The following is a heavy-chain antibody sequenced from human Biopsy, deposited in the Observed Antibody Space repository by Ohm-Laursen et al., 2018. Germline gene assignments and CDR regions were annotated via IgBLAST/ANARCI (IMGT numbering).Heavy chain of an antibody. D-gene: IGHD1/OR15-1a*01. CDR3: AKGSEQLQDAGGVDA. Sequence: GSLRLSCAASGFSVADYAMHWVRQVSGKGLEWVSFIGWDGANTYYGGSVRGRFTISRDNDKNALYLQMYSLRLEDSGFYYCAKGSEQLQDAGGVDAWGQGTLVSVSS. V-gene: IGHV3-43D*04. CDR1: GFSVADYA. CDR2: IGWDGANT. J-gene: IGHJ5*02.